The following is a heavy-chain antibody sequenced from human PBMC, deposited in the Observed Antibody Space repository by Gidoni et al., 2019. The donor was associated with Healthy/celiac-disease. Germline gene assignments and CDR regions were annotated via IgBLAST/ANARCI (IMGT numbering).Heavy chain of an antibody. CDR3: ARHGGAYCGGDCYPGWFDP. CDR2: IYYSGST. V-gene: IGHV4-39*01. CDR1: GGSISSSSSY. Sequence: TVSGGSISSSSSYWGWIRQPPGKGLEWIGSIYYSGSTYYNPSLKSRVTISVDTSKNQFSLKLSSVTAADTAVYYCARHGGAYCGGDCYPGWFDPWGQGTLVTVSS. D-gene: IGHD2-21*02. J-gene: IGHJ5*02.